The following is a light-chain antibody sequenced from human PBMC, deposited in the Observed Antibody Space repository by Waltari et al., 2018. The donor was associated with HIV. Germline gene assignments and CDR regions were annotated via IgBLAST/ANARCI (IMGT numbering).Light chain of an antibody. CDR3: CSYAGSSNWV. J-gene: IGLJ3*02. Sequence: QSALTQPASVSGSPGQSITISCTGSSSDVGSYTLVSWYQQHPGKAPKLMIFEAINRPSVVSNRFSGSKSGNTASLTISGLQAEDEADYYCCSYAGSSNWVFGGGTKLTVL. CDR2: EAI. CDR1: SSDVGSYTL. V-gene: IGLV2-23*01.